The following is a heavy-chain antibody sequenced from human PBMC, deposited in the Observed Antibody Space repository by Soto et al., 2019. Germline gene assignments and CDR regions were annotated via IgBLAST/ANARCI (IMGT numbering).Heavy chain of an antibody. V-gene: IGHV3-21*01. CDR3: ARADGITGTLFDY. J-gene: IGHJ4*02. D-gene: IGHD1-20*01. CDR1: GFTSSSYS. CDR2: ISSSSSYI. Sequence: EVQLVESGGGLVKPGGSLRLSCAASGFTSSSYSMNWVRQAPGKGLEWVSSISSSSSYIYYADSVKGRFTISRDNAKNSLYLQMNSLRAEDTAVYYCARADGITGTLFDYWGQGTLVTVSS.